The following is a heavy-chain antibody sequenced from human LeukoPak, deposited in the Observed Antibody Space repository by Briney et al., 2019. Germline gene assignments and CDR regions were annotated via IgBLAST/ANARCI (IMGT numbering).Heavy chain of an antibody. CDR2: INPNSGGT. D-gene: IGHD3-22*01. CDR1: GYTFIGYY. Sequence: ASVKVSCKASGYTFIGYYLHWVRQAPGQGLEWMGWINPNSGGTNYAQKFQGRVTMTRDTSISTAYMELSRLRSDDTAVYYCARESYYYDSSGYSTYYYYGMDVWGQGTTVTVSS. J-gene: IGHJ6*02. V-gene: IGHV1-2*02. CDR3: ARESYYYDSSGYSTYYYYGMDV.